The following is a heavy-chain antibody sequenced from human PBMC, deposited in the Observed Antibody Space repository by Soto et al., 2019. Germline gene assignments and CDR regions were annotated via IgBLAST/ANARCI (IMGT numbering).Heavy chain of an antibody. CDR2: ISAYNGNT. V-gene: IGHV1-18*01. D-gene: IGHD3-9*01. J-gene: IGHJ4*02. CDR3: ARESDILTGPTYFDY. CDR1: GYTFTSYG. Sequence: QVQLVQSGAEVKKPGASVKVSCKASGYTFTSYGISWVRQAPGQGLEWMGWISAYNGNTNYAQKLQGRVTMTTDTSTSTAYIELRSLRSDDTAVYYCARESDILTGPTYFDYWGQGTLVTVSS.